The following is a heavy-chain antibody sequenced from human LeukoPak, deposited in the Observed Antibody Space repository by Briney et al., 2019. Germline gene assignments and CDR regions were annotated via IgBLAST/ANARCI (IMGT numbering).Heavy chain of an antibody. CDR1: GFTFSSYA. CDR3: ASPYTAMDLTDY. J-gene: IGHJ4*02. Sequence: GGSLRLSCAASGFTFSSYAMHWVRQAPGKGLEWVAVISYDGSNKYYADSVKGRFTISRDNSKNTLYLQMNSLRAEGTAVYYCASPYTAMDLTDYWGQGTLVTVSS. D-gene: IGHD5-18*01. V-gene: IGHV3-30-3*01. CDR2: ISYDGSNK.